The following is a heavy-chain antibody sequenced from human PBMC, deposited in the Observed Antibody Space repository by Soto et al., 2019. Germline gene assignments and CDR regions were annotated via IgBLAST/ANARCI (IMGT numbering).Heavy chain of an antibody. CDR3: ARARPSSNTPIATDY. J-gene: IGHJ4*02. V-gene: IGHV3-48*01. CDR2: ISSSSSTI. CDR1: GFTFSSYS. Sequence: GGSLRLSCAASGFTFSSYSMNWVRQAPGKGLEWVSYISSSSSTIYYADSVKGRFTISRDNAKNSLYLQMNSLRAEDTAVYYCARARPSSNTPIATDYWGQGTLVTVSS. D-gene: IGHD6-13*01.